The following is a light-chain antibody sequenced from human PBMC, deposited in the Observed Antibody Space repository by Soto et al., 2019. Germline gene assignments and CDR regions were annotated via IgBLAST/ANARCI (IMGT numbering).Light chain of an antibody. CDR1: SNDVGSYNL. CDR3: CSYASSSTLV. V-gene: IGLV2-23*01. J-gene: IGLJ3*02. Sequence: QSALTQPASVSGSPGQSITISCTGTSNDVGSYNLVSWYQQHPGKAPKLMIYEGIKRPSGVSNRFSGSKSGNTASLTISGLQAEDEADYYCCSYASSSTLVFGGGTKLTVL. CDR2: EGI.